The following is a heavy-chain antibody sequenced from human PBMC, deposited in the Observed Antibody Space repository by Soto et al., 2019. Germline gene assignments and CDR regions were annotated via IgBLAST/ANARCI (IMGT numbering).Heavy chain of an antibody. V-gene: IGHV4-31*03. Sequence: SETLSLTCTVSGGSISSGGYYWSWIRQHPGKGLEWIGYIYYSGSTYYNPSLKSRVTISVDTSKNQFSLKLSSVTAADTAVYYCARSGDTMIVVVIEAPAAFDIWGQGTMVTVSS. CDR3: ARSGDTMIVVVIEAPAAFDI. D-gene: IGHD3-22*01. CDR1: GGSISSGGYY. J-gene: IGHJ3*02. CDR2: IYYSGST.